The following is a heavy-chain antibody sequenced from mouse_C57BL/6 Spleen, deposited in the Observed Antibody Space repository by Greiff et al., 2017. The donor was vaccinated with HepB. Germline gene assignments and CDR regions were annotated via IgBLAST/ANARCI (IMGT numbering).Heavy chain of an antibody. J-gene: IGHJ1*03. CDR3: AIGNYYGSTGYFDV. V-gene: IGHV1-19*01. Sequence: VQLQQSGPVLVKPGASVKMSCKASGYTFTDYYMNWVKQSHGKSLEWIGVINPYNGGTSYNQKFKGKATLTVDKSSSTAYMELNSLTSEDSAVYYCAIGNYYGSTGYFDVWGTGTTVTVSS. CDR2: INPYNGGT. CDR1: GYTFTDYY. D-gene: IGHD1-1*01.